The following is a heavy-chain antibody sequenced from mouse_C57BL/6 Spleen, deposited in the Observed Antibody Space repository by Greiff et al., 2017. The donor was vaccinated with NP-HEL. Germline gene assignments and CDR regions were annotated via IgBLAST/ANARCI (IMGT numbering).Heavy chain of an antibody. Sequence: DVQLVESGPGLVKPSQSLSLTCSVTGYSITSGYYWNWIRQFPGNKLEWMGYISYDGSNNYNPSLKNRISITRDTSKNQFFLKLNSVTTEDTATYYCARDLLRTYFDYWGQGTTLTVSS. CDR2: ISYDGSN. J-gene: IGHJ2*01. CDR1: GYSITSGYY. V-gene: IGHV3-6*01. CDR3: ARDLLRTYFDY. D-gene: IGHD6-2*01.